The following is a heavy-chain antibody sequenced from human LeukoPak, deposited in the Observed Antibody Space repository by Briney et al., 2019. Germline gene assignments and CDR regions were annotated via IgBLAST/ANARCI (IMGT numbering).Heavy chain of an antibody. J-gene: IGHJ4*02. Sequence: SETLSFTCGVSGGSISSSNWWSWVRQPPGRGLEWIGQIYHSGEIHYNPSLKSRVTISLDKSKNQFSLKLSSVTAADTAIYYCARGKEQLVPPFDYWGQGALVTVSS. CDR3: ARGKEQLVPPFDY. V-gene: IGHV4-4*02. CDR1: GGSISSSNW. CDR2: IYHSGEI. D-gene: IGHD6-13*01.